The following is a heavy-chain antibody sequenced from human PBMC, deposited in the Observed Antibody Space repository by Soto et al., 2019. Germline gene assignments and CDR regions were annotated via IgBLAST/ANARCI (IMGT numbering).Heavy chain of an antibody. CDR3: ARGYCSSTSCYISLGQY. Sequence: GESLKISCKGSGYSFTSYWIGWVRQMPGKGLEWMGIIYPGDSDTRYSPSFQGQVTISADESISTAYLQWSSLKASDTAMYYCARGYCSSTSCYISLGQYWGQGILVTVSS. CDR2: IYPGDSDT. J-gene: IGHJ4*02. D-gene: IGHD2-2*02. V-gene: IGHV5-51*01. CDR1: GYSFTSYW.